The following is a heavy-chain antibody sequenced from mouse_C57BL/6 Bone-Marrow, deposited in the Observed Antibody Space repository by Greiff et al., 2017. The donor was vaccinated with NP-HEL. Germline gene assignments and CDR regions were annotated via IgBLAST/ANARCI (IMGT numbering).Heavy chain of an antibody. J-gene: IGHJ4*01. CDR1: GYTFTSYW. CDR3: ARNGNYLEAMDY. Sequence: VQLQQPGAELVRPGTSVKLSCKASGYTFTSYWMHWVKQRPGQGLEWIGVIDPSDSYTNYNQKFKGKATLTVDTSSSTAYMQLSSLTSEDSAVDYCARNGNYLEAMDYWGQGTSVTVSS. V-gene: IGHV1-59*01. CDR2: IDPSDSYT. D-gene: IGHD2-1*01.